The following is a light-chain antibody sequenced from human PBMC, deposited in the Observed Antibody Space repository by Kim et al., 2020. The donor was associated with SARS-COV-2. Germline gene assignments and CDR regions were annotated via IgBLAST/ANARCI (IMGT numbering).Light chain of an antibody. V-gene: IGKV1-39*01. CDR3: QQSYSTPPYT. Sequence: ASVGDRVTITYRASQSISSYLNWYQQKPGKAPKLLIYAASSLQTGVPSRFSGSGSGTDFTLTISSLQPEDFATYYCQQSYSTPPYTFGQGTKLEI. CDR2: AAS. CDR1: QSISSY. J-gene: IGKJ2*01.